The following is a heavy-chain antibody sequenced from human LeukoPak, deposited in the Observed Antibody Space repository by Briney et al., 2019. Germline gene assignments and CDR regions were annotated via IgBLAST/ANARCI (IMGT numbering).Heavy chain of an antibody. J-gene: IGHJ6*03. CDR2: IYTSGST. V-gene: IGHV4-61*02. CDR3: ANENKYYYDSSGYWAYYYYMDV. D-gene: IGHD3-22*01. Sequence: PSETLSLTCAVSGYSISSGSYYWSWIRQPAGKGLEWIGRIYTSGSTNYNPSLKSRVTISVDTSKNQFSLKLSSVTAADTAVYYCANENKYYYDSSGYWAYYYYMDVWGKGTTVTVSS. CDR1: GYSISSGSYY.